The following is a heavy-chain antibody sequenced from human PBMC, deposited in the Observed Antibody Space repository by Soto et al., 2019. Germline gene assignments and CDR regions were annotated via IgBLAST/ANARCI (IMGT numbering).Heavy chain of an antibody. CDR3: ARGSSIAGLYYGMDV. Sequence: QVQLQESGPGLVKPSQTLSLTCTVSGGSISSGGYYWTWIRQHPGKGLEWIGYNYYSGITYYNPSLTSPVTISLDTSKNQFSLKLSSVTAADTAVYYCARGSSIAGLYYGMDVWGQGTTVTVSS. CDR2: NYYSGIT. D-gene: IGHD6-6*01. CDR1: GGSISSGGYY. V-gene: IGHV4-31*01. J-gene: IGHJ6*02.